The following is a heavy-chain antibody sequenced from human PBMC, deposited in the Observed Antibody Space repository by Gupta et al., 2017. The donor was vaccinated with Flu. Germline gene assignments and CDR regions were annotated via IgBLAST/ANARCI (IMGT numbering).Heavy chain of an antibody. CDR1: GFTFSDYY. V-gene: IGHV3-11*05. CDR3: ARTKYSYGYAGFDY. Sequence: QVQLVESGGGLVKPGGSLRLSCAASGFTFSDYYMSWIRQAPGKGLEWVSYISSSSSYTNYADAVKGRFTISRDNAKNSLYLQMNSLRAEETAVYYCARTKYSYGYAGFDYWGQGTLVTVSS. CDR2: ISSSSSYT. D-gene: IGHD5-18*01. J-gene: IGHJ4*02.